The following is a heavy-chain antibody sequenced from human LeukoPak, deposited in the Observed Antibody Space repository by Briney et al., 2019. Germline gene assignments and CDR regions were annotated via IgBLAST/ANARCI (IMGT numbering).Heavy chain of an antibody. J-gene: IGHJ4*02. V-gene: IGHV3-23*01. CDR1: GFTFTNYA. D-gene: IGHD3-22*01. CDR2: ISGRGGTT. CDR3: AKVRGAVAITFLDY. Sequence: PGGSLRLSCEASGFTFTNYAMSWVRQAPGKGLEWVSSISGRGGTTYYADSAKGRFTISRDNSKNTVYLEMNSLRAEDTAVYYCAKVRGAVAITFLDYWGQGTLVTVSS.